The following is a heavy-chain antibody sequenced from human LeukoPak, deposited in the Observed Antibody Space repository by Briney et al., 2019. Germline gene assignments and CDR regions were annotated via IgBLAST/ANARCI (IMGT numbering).Heavy chain of an antibody. CDR3: ARDVKDQWELLN. J-gene: IGHJ4*02. CDR1: GFTFSSYG. Sequence: GGSLRLSCAASGFTFSSYGMHWVRQVPGKGLEWVAVIWYDGSNKYYADSVKGRFTISRDNSKNTLYLQMNSLRAEDTAVYYCARDVKDQWELLNWGQGTLVTVSS. CDR2: IWYDGSNK. V-gene: IGHV3-33*01. D-gene: IGHD1-26*01.